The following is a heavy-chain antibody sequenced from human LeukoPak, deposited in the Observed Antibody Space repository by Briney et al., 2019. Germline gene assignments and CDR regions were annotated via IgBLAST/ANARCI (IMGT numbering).Heavy chain of an antibody. V-gene: IGHV1-2*02. CDR1: GYTLTGHF. J-gene: IGHJ4*02. D-gene: IGHD6-19*01. Sequence: ASVKVSCKASGYTLTGHFMHWVRQAPAQGLEWMGWIDPKSGGTNYAQKFQGRVAMTSDSSISTAYMELSRLRSDDTAIYYCASWRGYSSGWSGPFDDWGQGTLVTVSS. CDR2: IDPKSGGT. CDR3: ASWRGYSSGWSGPFDD.